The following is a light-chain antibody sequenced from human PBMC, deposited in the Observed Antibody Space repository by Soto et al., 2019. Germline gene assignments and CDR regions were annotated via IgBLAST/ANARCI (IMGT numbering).Light chain of an antibody. CDR2: EVV. V-gene: IGLV2-8*01. J-gene: IGLJ1*01. CDR3: TSSAGGNSYV. Sequence: QSALTQPPSASGSPGQSVTISCTGTKSDIGVYDFVSWYQHHPGKAPRLIIYEVVQRPSGVPDRFSGSKSGNTASLTVSGLQAADAADYCCTSSAGGNSYVFGSGTKLTVL. CDR1: KSDIGVYDF.